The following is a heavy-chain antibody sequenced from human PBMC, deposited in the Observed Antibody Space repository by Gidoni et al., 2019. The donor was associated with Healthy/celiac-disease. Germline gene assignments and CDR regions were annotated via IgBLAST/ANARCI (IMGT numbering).Heavy chain of an antibody. CDR2: IYHSGST. J-gene: IGHJ4*02. Sequence: QVQLQESGPGRVKPSGTLSLTCAVSGGSISSSNWWSWVRQPPGKGLEWIGEIYHSGSTNYNPSLKSRVTISVDKSKNQFSLKLSSVTAADTAVYYCARMRPEPTMIVVVIGGGLDYWGQGTLVTVSS. CDR3: ARMRPEPTMIVVVIGGGLDY. CDR1: GGSISSSNW. V-gene: IGHV4-4*02. D-gene: IGHD3-22*01.